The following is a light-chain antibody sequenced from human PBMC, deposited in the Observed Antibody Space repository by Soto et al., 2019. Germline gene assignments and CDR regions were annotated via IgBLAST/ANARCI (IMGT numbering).Light chain of an antibody. Sequence: SALTKPASVTRVPVQSITISRNRTSSDVGGYDFVSWYQQHPGKAPKLMISDASNRPSGGSNRFSGSKSGNTASLTISGLQAEDEADYYCSSYTSSKTYVFGTGTKVTVL. CDR3: SSYTSSKTYV. CDR2: DAS. J-gene: IGLJ1*01. V-gene: IGLV2-14*01. CDR1: SSDVGGYDF.